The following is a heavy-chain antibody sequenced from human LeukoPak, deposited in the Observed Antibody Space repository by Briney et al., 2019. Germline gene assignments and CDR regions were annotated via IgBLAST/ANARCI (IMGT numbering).Heavy chain of an antibody. D-gene: IGHD3-22*01. V-gene: IGHV4-34*01. Sequence: SETLSLTCAVYGGSFSGYYWSWIRQPPGKGLEWIGEINHSGSTNYNPSLKSRVTISVDTSKNQFSQKLSSVTAADTAVYYCALASSGYHSPFFDYWGQGTLVTVSS. CDR1: GGSFSGYY. J-gene: IGHJ4*02. CDR2: INHSGST. CDR3: ALASSGYHSPFFDY.